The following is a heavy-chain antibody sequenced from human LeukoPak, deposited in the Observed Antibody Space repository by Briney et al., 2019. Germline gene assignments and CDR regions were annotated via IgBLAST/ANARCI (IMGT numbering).Heavy chain of an antibody. D-gene: IGHD1-26*01. CDR2: INPKSGDA. J-gene: IGHJ5*02. V-gene: IGHV1-2*02. CDR3: ARDGSGSYYGWFDP. Sequence: ASVKVSCKASGYTFTGYYMHWVRQAPGQGLEWMGWINPKSGDANYEQKFQGRVTMTRDTSISTAYMELSGLRSDDTAVYYCARDGSGSYYGWFDPWGQGTLVTVST. CDR1: GYTFTGYY.